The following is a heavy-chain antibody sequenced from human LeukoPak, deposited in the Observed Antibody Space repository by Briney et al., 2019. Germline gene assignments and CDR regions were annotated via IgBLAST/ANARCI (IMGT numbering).Heavy chain of an antibody. J-gene: IGHJ4*02. V-gene: IGHV3-30*02. CDR3: AKDRGARPYCGGDCYFDY. D-gene: IGHD2-21*02. CDR2: IWDDGTNK. Sequence: PGGSLRFSCAASGFTFTIYGMHWVRQAPGKGLEWVAVIWDDGTNKYYAGSVKARITISRDNSKNTLYLQMNSLRAEDTAVYYCAKDRGARPYCGGDCYFDYWGQGTLVTVSS. CDR1: GFTFTIYG.